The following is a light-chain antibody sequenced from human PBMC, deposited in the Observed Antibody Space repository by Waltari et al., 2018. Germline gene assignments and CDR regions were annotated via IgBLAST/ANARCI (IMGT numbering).Light chain of an antibody. CDR3: CSYAGSGTYI. Sequence: QSALTQPASVSGTPGQSITIPCTGTTSDVGNYNLVSWYQHHPGKAPKLMICEVIKWPSGVSDRFSGSKSGNTASLTISGLQAEDEADYYCCSYAGSGTYIFGTGTKVTVL. CDR2: EVI. CDR1: TSDVGNYNL. J-gene: IGLJ1*01. V-gene: IGLV2-23*02.